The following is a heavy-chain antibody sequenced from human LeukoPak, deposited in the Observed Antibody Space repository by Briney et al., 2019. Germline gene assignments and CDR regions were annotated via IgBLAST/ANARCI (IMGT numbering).Heavy chain of an antibody. J-gene: IGHJ6*03. D-gene: IGHD3-3*01. Sequence: SVKVSCQASRGPFSSYAISWVRPAPGQGLEWMGGIIPIFGTANYAQKFQGRVTITTDESTSTAYMELSSLRSEDTAVYYCASGAIFGVVISGEYYYYMDVWGKGTTVTVSS. CDR1: RGPFSSYA. V-gene: IGHV1-69*05. CDR2: IIPIFGTA. CDR3: ASGAIFGVVISGEYYYYMDV.